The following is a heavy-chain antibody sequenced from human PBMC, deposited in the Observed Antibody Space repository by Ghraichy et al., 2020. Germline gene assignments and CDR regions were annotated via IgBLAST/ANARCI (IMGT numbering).Heavy chain of an antibody. CDR1: GYTFTGYY. D-gene: IGHD6-13*01. Sequence: VSCKASGYTFTGYYMHWVRQAPGQGLEWMGRINPNSGGTNYAQKFQGRVTMTRDTSISTAYMELSRLRSDDTAVYYCARDRQAGIAAAGIYYYYYMDVWGKGTTVTVSS. J-gene: IGHJ6*03. CDR3: ARDRQAGIAAAGIYYYYYMDV. V-gene: IGHV1-2*06. CDR2: INPNSGGT.